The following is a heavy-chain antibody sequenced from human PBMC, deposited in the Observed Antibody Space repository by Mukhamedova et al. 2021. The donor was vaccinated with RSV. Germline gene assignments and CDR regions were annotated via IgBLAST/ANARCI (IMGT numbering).Heavy chain of an antibody. CDR2: IKGDGSST. J-gene: IGHJ5*02. CDR3: ARESVYGDYAWFDP. D-gene: IGHD4-17*01. V-gene: IGHV3-74*01. Sequence: GVSRIKGDGSSTGYADYVKGRFTISRDNAKNTLYLQMNSLRAEDTAVYYCARESVYGDYAWFDPWGQGTLVTVSS.